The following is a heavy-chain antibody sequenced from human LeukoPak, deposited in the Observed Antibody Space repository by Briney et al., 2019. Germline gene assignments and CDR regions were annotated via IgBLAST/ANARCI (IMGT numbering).Heavy chain of an antibody. CDR1: GFTFSNYW. V-gene: IGHV3-7*01. J-gene: IGHJ1*01. CDR3: ATCSSGYYCDHFQT. Sequence: GGSLRLSCTASGFTFSNYWMTWIRQAPGKGLEWVANIKQDGIEKYYVDSVEGRFTVSRDNSKNSLFLQIESLRAADTAVYYCATCSSGYYCDHFQTWGQGSLVTISS. D-gene: IGHD3-22*01. CDR2: IKQDGIEK.